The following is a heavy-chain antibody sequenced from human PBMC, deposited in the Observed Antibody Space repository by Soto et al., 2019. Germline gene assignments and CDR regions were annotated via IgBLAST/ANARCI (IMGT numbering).Heavy chain of an antibody. Sequence: EVRLVESGGGLVHPGGSLRLSCGASGFSFSSYSMNWVRQAPGKGLEWVSHISRGRIQYADPVKGRFTLSRDEAKNSVYLQMNSLRVEDTAVYYCARDDNWAFDSWGQGTLVTVSS. V-gene: IGHV3-48*01. D-gene: IGHD1-20*01. CDR2: ISRGRI. J-gene: IGHJ4*02. CDR1: GFSFSSYS. CDR3: ARDDNWAFDS.